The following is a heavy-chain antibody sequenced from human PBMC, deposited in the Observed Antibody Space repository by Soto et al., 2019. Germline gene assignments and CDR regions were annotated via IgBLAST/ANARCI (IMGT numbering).Heavy chain of an antibody. Sequence: QVQLVESGGGVVQPRRSLRLSCAASGFTFSNYGMHWDRQAPGKGLDWVAVISYDGSIEYYSESVKGRFTMSRDNSENTVYLQMNSLRTHDTAVYFCDRDWVCFGAHPIDSWGQGTMITVSS. CDR2: ISYDGSIE. D-gene: IGHD3-10*01. CDR3: DRDWVCFGAHPIDS. J-gene: IGHJ4*02. CDR1: GFTFSNYG. V-gene: IGHV3-30*03.